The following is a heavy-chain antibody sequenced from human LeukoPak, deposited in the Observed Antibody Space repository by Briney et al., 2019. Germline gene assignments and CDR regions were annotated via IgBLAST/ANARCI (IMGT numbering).Heavy chain of an antibody. Sequence: PSGYLRLNCAASGFTFSSYGMLRVRQAPGQELEGVAVTWYDGSNKYYADSVKGRFTISRDNSKNTLYLQMNSLRAEDTAVYYCARAVDYYDCSGRSDAFDIWGQGTMVTVSS. J-gene: IGHJ3*02. CDR1: GFTFSSYG. D-gene: IGHD3-22*01. CDR2: TWYDGSNK. CDR3: ARAVDYYDCSGRSDAFDI. V-gene: IGHV3-33*01.